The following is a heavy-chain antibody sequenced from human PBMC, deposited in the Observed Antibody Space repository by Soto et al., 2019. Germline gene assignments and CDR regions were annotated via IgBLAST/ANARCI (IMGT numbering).Heavy chain of an antibody. D-gene: IGHD3-10*01. V-gene: IGHV3-11*01. CDR1: GFTFSDYY. CDR3: ARDGDGSGSYPGPGYYYGMDV. CDR2: ISSSGSTI. J-gene: IGHJ6*02. Sequence: QVQLVESGGGLVKPGGSLRLSCAASGFTFSDYYMSWIRQAPGKGLEWVSYISSSGSTIYYADSVKGRFTISRDNAKNSLYLELNSLRAEDTAVYYCARDGDGSGSYPGPGYYYGMDVWGQGTTVTVSS.